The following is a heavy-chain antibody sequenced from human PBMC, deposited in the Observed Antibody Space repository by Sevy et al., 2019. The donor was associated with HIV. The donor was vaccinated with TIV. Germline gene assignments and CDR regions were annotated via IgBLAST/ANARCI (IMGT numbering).Heavy chain of an antibody. CDR1: GFTLGDYA. D-gene: IGHD5-18*01. J-gene: IGHJ4*02. Sequence: GGSLRLSCTTSGFTLGDYAMSWVRQAPGKGLEWVGFMRSKAFAGTTEYAASVKGRFTISTDDSKASAHLKMNGLGTEETGVYYCIRSRLLGYTAMVPDYWGQGTLVTVSS. CDR3: IRSRLLGYTAMVPDY. V-gene: IGHV3-49*04. CDR2: MRSKAFAGTT.